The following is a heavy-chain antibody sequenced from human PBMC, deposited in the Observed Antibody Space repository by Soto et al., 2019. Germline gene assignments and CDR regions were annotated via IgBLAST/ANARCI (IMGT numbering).Heavy chain of an antibody. Sequence: SVKVSCKASGGTFSSYAISWVRQAPGQGLEWMGGIIPIFGTANYAQKFQGRVTITADESTSTAYMELSSLRSEDTAVYYCARAGGSSWDYYYYGMDLWGQGTTVTVSS. CDR3: ARAGGSSWDYYYYGMDL. CDR2: IIPIFGTA. J-gene: IGHJ6*02. CDR1: GGTFSSYA. V-gene: IGHV1-69*13. D-gene: IGHD6-13*01.